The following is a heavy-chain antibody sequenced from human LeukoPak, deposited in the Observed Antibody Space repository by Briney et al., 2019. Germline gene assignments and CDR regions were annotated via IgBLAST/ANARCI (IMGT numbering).Heavy chain of an antibody. D-gene: IGHD1-26*01. CDR3: ARDVQWDWYFDL. Sequence: PGGSLRLSCAASGFNFNTNSMNWVRKAPGKGLEWVSSISSSSSYIYYADSVKGRFTISRDNAKNSLYLQMNSLRAEDTAVYYCARDVQWDWYFDLWGRGTLVTVSS. V-gene: IGHV3-21*01. J-gene: IGHJ2*01. CDR2: ISSSSSYI. CDR1: GFNFNTNS.